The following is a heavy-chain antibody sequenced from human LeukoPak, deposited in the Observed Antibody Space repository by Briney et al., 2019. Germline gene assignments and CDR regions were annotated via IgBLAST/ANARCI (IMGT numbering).Heavy chain of an antibody. J-gene: IGHJ5*02. CDR3: ARGRYQLLSGPKATYNWFDP. D-gene: IGHD2-2*01. CDR1: GGTFSSYA. Sequence: ASVKVSCKASGGTFSSYAISWVRQAPGQGLEWMGWINPNSGGTNYAQKFQGRVTMTRDTSISTAYMELSRLRSDDTAVYYCARGRYQLLSGPKATYNWFDPWGQGTLVTVSS. V-gene: IGHV1-2*02. CDR2: INPNSGGT.